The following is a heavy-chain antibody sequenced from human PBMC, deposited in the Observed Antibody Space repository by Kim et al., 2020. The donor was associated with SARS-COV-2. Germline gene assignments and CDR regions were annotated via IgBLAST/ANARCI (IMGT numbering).Heavy chain of an antibody. D-gene: IGHD1-26*01. CDR3: AKYQPWVCPVDY. CDR1: GFSIRTYA. V-gene: IGHV3-23*03. Sequence: GGSLRLSCTASGFSIRTYALSWVRQAPGKGLEWVSVILSGDTSTNYIDSVRGRFTISRDDSKNKLYLQMNSLRTEATAVYYCAKYQPWVCPVDYSG. CDR2: ILSGDTST. J-gene: IGHJ4*01.